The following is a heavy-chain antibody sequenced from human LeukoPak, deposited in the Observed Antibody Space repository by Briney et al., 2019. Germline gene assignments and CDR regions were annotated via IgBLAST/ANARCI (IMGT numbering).Heavy chain of an antibody. J-gene: IGHJ6*02. Sequence: SETLSLTCAVYGGSFSGYYWSWIRQPPGKGLEWIGEINHSGSTNYNPSLKSRVTMSVDTSKNQFSLKLSSVTAADTAVYYCARSSRIVVVPPPPKRYYYYGMDVWGQGTTVTVSS. CDR1: GGSFSGYY. CDR2: INHSGST. D-gene: IGHD2-2*01. V-gene: IGHV4-34*01. CDR3: ARSSRIVVVPPPPKRYYYYGMDV.